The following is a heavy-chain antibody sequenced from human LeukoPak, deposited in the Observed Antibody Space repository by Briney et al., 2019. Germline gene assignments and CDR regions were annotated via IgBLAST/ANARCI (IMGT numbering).Heavy chain of an antibody. D-gene: IGHD4-17*01. CDR1: GFTFTSYA. J-gene: IGHJ4*02. V-gene: IGHV3-23*01. Sequence: GGSLRLSCAASGFTFTSYAMSWVRQAPGKGLEWVSGISGSGAVTYYADSVKGRFTISRDTSKNTLYLQMSSLRAEDTALYYCARDRYGDYSADSWGQGTLVTASS. CDR2: ISGSGAVT. CDR3: ARDRYGDYSADS.